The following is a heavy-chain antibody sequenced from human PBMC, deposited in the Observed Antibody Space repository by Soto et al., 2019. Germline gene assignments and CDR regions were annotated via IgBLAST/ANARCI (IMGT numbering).Heavy chain of an antibody. J-gene: IGHJ4*02. Sequence: ASVKVSCKASGYTFTSHYMHWVRQAPGQGLEWMGIINPSGGSTSYAQKFQDRVTMTSDTSTSTVYMQLYSLRSDDTAVYYCARVRNYYDSGGYLDYWGQGTLVTGLL. CDR3: ARVRNYYDSGGYLDY. CDR2: INPSGGST. CDR1: GYTFTSHY. D-gene: IGHD3-22*01. V-gene: IGHV1-46*03.